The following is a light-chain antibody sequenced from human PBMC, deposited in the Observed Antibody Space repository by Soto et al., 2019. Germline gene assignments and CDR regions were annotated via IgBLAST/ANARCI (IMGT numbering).Light chain of an antibody. Sequence: DIQMTQSPSSLSASVGDRVTITCRASQTIIRYLNWYHQKPWRAPNLLIYAASSLQGGVQSRFSGSGSGTELPLTISRLQPEDLVKYYRQQSYSTQFTFGPGTEVEIK. CDR3: QQSYSTQFT. V-gene: IGKV1-39*01. J-gene: IGKJ3*01. CDR2: AAS. CDR1: QTIIRY.